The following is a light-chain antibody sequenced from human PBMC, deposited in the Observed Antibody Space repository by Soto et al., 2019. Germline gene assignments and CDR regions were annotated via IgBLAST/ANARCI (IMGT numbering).Light chain of an antibody. V-gene: IGKV1-27*01. Sequence: DIQMTQSPSSLSASVGDRVTITCRASQGISNYLAWYQQKPGKVPKLLIYAASTLQSGVPSRFSGSGSGTAFTLTTSGLQPEDVELYYCKKYNSAPPGTFGQGTKVEIK. CDR1: QGISNY. J-gene: IGKJ1*01. CDR3: KKYNSAPPGT. CDR2: AAS.